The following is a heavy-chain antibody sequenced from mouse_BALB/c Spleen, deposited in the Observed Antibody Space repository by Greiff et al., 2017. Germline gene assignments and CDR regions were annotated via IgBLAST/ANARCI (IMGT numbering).Heavy chain of an antibody. CDR3: ARSDGYYLAY. CDR1: GFNIKDYY. V-gene: IGHV14-1*02. J-gene: IGHJ3*01. D-gene: IGHD2-3*01. Sequence: EVKLQESGAELVRPGALVKLSCKASGFNIKDYYMHWVKQRPEQGLEWIGWIDPENGNTIYDPKFQGKASITADTSSNTAYLQLSSLTSEDTAVYYCARSDGYYLAYWGQGTLVTVSA. CDR2: IDPENGNT.